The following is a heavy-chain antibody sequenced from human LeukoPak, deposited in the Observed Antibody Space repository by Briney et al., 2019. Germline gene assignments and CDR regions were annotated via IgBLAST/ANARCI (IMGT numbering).Heavy chain of an antibody. Sequence: ASVKVSCKASGYTFTSYGISWVRQAPGQGLEWMGWISAYNGNTNYAQKLQGRVTMTTDTSTSTAYMELRSLRSDDTAVYYCARELGYCSGGSCYSLDYWGQGTLVTVSS. V-gene: IGHV1-18*01. J-gene: IGHJ4*02. CDR3: ARELGYCSGGSCYSLDY. CDR1: GYTFTSYG. CDR2: ISAYNGNT. D-gene: IGHD2-15*01.